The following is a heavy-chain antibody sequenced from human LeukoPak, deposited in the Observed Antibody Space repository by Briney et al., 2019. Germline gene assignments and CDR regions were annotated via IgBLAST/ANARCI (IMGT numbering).Heavy chain of an antibody. CDR1: GGSISSGGYY. CDR3: ARDRSPEHYYDSSHWDYYGMDV. J-gene: IGHJ6*02. D-gene: IGHD3-22*01. Sequence: PSETLSLTCTVSGGSISSGGYYWSWVRQHPGKGLEWIGYIYYSGSTYYNPSLKSRVTISVDTSKNQFSLKLSSVTAADTAVYYCARDRSPEHYYDSSHWDYYGMDVWGQGTTVTVSS. V-gene: IGHV4-31*03. CDR2: IYYSGST.